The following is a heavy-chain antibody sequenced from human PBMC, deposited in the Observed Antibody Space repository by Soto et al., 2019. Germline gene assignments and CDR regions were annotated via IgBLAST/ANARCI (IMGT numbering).Heavy chain of an antibody. CDR1: GGSITGAYYY. CDR2: IHYSGRT. CDR3: AIHGSGTYYQIDY. V-gene: IGHV4-39*01. J-gene: IGHJ4*02. Sequence: QLQLQESGPGLVKPSETLSLTCTVSGGSITGAYYYWGWIRQSPGKGLEYIGSIHYSGRTYYNPSRQGRVTVSVDTSKNQCSLILVSVNAADTAVYYCAIHGSGTYYQIDYWGQGTLVTVSS. D-gene: IGHD3-10*01.